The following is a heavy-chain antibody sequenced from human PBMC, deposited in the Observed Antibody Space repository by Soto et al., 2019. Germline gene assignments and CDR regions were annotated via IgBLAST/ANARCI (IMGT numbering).Heavy chain of an antibody. Sequence: GGSLRLSCAASGFTFSTYAMSWVRQAPGKGLEWVSTIDNSCGITYYAGSVKGRFTISRDNSKNTLYLQMNSLRAEDTAVYYCAKGGYNYGFLFDCWGQGTLVTVSS. V-gene: IGHV3-23*05. CDR1: GFTFSTYA. J-gene: IGHJ4*02. CDR3: AKGGYNYGFLFDC. D-gene: IGHD5-18*01. CDR2: IDNSCGIT.